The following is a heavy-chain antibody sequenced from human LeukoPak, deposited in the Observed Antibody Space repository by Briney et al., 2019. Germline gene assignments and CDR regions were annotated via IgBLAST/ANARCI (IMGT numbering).Heavy chain of an antibody. V-gene: IGHV3-33*01. CDR1: GFTFNNYG. J-gene: IGHJ4*02. D-gene: IGHD4-23*01. Sequence: GRSLRLSCATSGFTFNNYGTHWVRQAPGKGLEWVAVMWYDGSNKYYADSVQGRFTISRDNSKNTLYLQMNSLRVEDTAVYYCARSYYRGNSGATDYWGQGTLVSVSS. CDR3: ARSYYRGNSGATDY. CDR2: MWYDGSNK.